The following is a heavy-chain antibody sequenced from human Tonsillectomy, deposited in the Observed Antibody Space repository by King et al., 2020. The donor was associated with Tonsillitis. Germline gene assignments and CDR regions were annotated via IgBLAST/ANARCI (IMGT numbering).Heavy chain of an antibody. CDR1: GGSVSSGRYF. Sequence: VQLQESGPGLVKPSETLPLICTVSGGSVSSGRYFWNWIRQPPGKGLEWIGNIDDSGSTRYNPSLKSRVAISADTSKNQVSLGLRSVSAADTAVYYCARSPCGTSCFGHYYYGMDVWGQGTTVIVSS. V-gene: IGHV4-61*01. J-gene: IGHJ6*02. D-gene: IGHD2-2*01. CDR2: IDDSGST. CDR3: ARSPCGTSCFGHYYYGMDV.